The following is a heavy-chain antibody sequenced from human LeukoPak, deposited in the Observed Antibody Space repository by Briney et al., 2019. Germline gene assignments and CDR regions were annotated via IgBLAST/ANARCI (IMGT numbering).Heavy chain of an antibody. Sequence: PSETLSLTCAVSGGSISSSNWWSWVRQPPGKGLEWIGEIYHSGSTNYDPSLKSRVTISVDKSKNQFALKLSSVTAADTAVYYCARDREVADYYYHYMDVWGKGTTVTISS. V-gene: IGHV4-4*02. CDR3: ARDREVADYYYHYMDV. J-gene: IGHJ6*03. D-gene: IGHD6-19*01. CDR2: IYHSGST. CDR1: GGSISSSNW.